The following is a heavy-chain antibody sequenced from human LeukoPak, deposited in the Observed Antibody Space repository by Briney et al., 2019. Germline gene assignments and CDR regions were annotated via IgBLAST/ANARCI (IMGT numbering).Heavy chain of an antibody. Sequence: GGSLRPSCAASGFTFSTYAMSWVRQAPGKGLEWVSAISGSGGSTYYADSVKGRFTISRDNSKNTLYLQMNSLRVEDTAVYYCAKAAFGELTNDYWGQGTLVTVSS. D-gene: IGHD3-10*01. CDR1: GFTFSTYA. J-gene: IGHJ4*02. V-gene: IGHV3-23*01. CDR2: ISGSGGST. CDR3: AKAAFGELTNDY.